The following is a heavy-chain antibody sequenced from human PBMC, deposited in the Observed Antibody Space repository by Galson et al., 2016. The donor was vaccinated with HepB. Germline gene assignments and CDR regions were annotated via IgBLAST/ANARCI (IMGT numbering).Heavy chain of an antibody. CDR3: ARLSWEDY. D-gene: IGHD1-26*01. V-gene: IGHV1-8*01. J-gene: IGHJ4*02. Sequence: SVKVSCKASGYTFTSYDINWVRQASGQGLEWMGWMNPNSGNTGYAQKFQGRVTMTRNTSITTAYMELTSLRSEETAVYYCARLSWEDYWGQGAQVTVSS. CDR2: MNPNSGNT. CDR1: GYTFTSYD.